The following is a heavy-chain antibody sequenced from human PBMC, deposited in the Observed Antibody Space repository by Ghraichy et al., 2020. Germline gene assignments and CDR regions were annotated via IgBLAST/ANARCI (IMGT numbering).Heavy chain of an antibody. Sequence: SETLSLTCTVSGGSISSSSYYWGWIRQPPGKGLEWIGSIYYSGSTYYNPSLKSRVTISVDTSKNQFSLKLSSVTAADTAVYYCARFYYYDSSGGIDYWGQGTLVTVSS. V-gene: IGHV4-39*01. J-gene: IGHJ4*02. CDR2: IYYSGST. CDR3: ARFYYYDSSGGIDY. D-gene: IGHD3-22*01. CDR1: GGSISSSSYY.